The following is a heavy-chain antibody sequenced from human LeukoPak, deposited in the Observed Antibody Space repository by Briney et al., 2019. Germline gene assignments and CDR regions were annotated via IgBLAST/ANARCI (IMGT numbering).Heavy chain of an antibody. D-gene: IGHD6-19*01. CDR3: ARGSYRFGAVAGQDY. CDR2: ISAYNGNT. Sequence: ASVKVSCKASGYTFTSYGISWVRQAPGQGLEWMGWISAYNGNTNYAQKLQGRVTMTTDTSTSTAYMELRSLRSDDTAVYYCARGSYRFGAVAGQDYWGQGTLVTVSS. CDR1: GYTFTSYG. V-gene: IGHV1-18*01. J-gene: IGHJ4*02.